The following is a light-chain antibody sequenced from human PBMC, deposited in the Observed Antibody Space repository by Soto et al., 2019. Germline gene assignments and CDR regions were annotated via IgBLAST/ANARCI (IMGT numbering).Light chain of an antibody. CDR1: QSVSSY. CDR2: DAS. J-gene: IGKJ4*01. V-gene: IGKV3-11*01. Sequence: EIVLTQSPATLSLSPGERATLSCRASQSVSSYLAWYQQKPGQAPRLLIYDASNRATGIPARFSGSGSRTDFTLTISSLESEDFAVYYCQQYNNWLTFGGGTKVDIK. CDR3: QQYNNWLT.